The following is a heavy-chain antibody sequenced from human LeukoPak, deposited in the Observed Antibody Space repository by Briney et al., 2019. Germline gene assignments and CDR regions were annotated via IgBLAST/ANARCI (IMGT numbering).Heavy chain of an antibody. CDR1: GFTFSDYY. D-gene: IGHD6-13*01. Sequence: GGSLRLSCAASGFTFSDYYMSWIRQAPGKGLEWVSYISSSGSTIYYADSVKGRFTISRDNAKNSLYLQMNSLRAEDTAIYFCAREHSSPWDGDYFHHWGHGALVTVSS. J-gene: IGHJ4*01. CDR3: AREHSSPWDGDYFHH. CDR2: ISSSGSTI. V-gene: IGHV3-11*01.